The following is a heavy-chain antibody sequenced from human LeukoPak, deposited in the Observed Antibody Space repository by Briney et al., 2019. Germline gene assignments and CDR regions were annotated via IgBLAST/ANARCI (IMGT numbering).Heavy chain of an antibody. CDR2: IYGDGSFT. D-gene: IGHD3-3*01. CDR1: GVTFTSAW. CDR3: ARGTYDFWSGYYTPGANYYYYAMDV. V-gene: IGHV3-74*01. Sequence: GGSLRLSCAVSGVTFTSAWMSWVRQAPGKGLVWVALIYGDGSFTRYADSVKGRFTISRDNSKNTLYLQMNSLRAEDTAVYFCARGTYDFWSGYYTPGANYYYYAMDVWGQGTTVTVSS. J-gene: IGHJ6*02.